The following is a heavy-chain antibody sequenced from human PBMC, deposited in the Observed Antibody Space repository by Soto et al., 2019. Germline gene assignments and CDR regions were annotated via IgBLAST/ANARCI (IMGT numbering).Heavy chain of an antibody. D-gene: IGHD3-22*01. CDR1: GFTFSSYW. V-gene: IGHV3-7*04. Sequence: GGSLRLSCAAFGFTFSSYWMSWVRQAPGKGLEWVANIKQDGSEKYYVDSVKGRFTISRDNAKNSLYLQMNSLRAEDTAVYYCARFYYDSSGYLPSPYYYYYGMAVWGQGTTVTVSS. CDR2: IKQDGSEK. CDR3: ARFYYDSSGYLPSPYYYYYGMAV. J-gene: IGHJ6*02.